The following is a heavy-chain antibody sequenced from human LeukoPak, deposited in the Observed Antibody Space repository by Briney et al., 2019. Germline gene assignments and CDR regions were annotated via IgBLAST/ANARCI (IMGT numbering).Heavy chain of an antibody. D-gene: IGHD3-16*01. V-gene: IGHV1-18*04. CDR2: ISAYNGNT. Sequence: EAAVTVSCKASGYTFTSYGISWGRQAPGQGLEWMGWISAYNGNTNYAQKLQGRVTTTTDTSTSTAYMELRSLRSDDTAVYYCARDAFGGAKAYFDYWGQGTLVTVSS. CDR1: GYTFTSYG. J-gene: IGHJ4*02. CDR3: ARDAFGGAKAYFDY.